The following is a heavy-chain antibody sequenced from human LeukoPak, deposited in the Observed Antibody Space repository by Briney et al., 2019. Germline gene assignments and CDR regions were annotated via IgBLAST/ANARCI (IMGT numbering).Heavy chain of an antibody. CDR1: GFTISSHS. Sequence: PGGSLRLSCAASGFTISSHSMNWVRQAPGKGLEWVSSISSSSSYIYYADSVKGRFTISRDNAKNALYLRMNSLRAEDTALYYCARDGGYTYAYYYMDVWGKGTTVTISS. V-gene: IGHV3-21*01. D-gene: IGHD1-1*01. CDR2: ISSSSSYI. J-gene: IGHJ6*03. CDR3: ARDGGYTYAYYYMDV.